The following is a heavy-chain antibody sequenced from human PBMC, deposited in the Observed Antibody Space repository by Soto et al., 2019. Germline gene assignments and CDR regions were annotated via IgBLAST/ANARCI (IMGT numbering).Heavy chain of an antibody. J-gene: IGHJ4*02. CDR3: ARHDWAKPFDY. V-gene: IGHV4-39*01. Sequence: SETLSLTCTVXGGCISSSSYYWGWIRQPPGKGLEWIGSIYYSGSTYYNPSLKSRVTISVDTSKNQFSLKLSSVTAADTAVYYCARHDWAKPFDYWGQGTLVTVSS. D-gene: IGHD3-9*01. CDR2: IYYSGST. CDR1: GGCISSSSYY.